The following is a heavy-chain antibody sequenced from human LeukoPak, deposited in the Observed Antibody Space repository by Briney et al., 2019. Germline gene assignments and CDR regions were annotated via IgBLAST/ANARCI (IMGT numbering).Heavy chain of an antibody. CDR2: IKADGSVK. D-gene: IGHD2-21*01. Sequence: PGGSQRLSCAASEFTFSTFWMSWVRQAPGKGLEWVANIKADGSVKHYVDSVEGRFSISRDNARSSLYLQMNSLRAEDTAVYYCVRDSDYQRNSGGLYAHYDALDIWGHGTMVTVSS. CDR1: EFTFSTFW. J-gene: IGHJ3*02. CDR3: VRDSDYQRNSGGLYAHYDALDI. V-gene: IGHV3-7*01.